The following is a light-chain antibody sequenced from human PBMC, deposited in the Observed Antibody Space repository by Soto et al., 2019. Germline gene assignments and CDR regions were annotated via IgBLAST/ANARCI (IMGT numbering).Light chain of an antibody. CDR1: SSNIGSNT. CDR2: SNN. Sequence: QSVLTQPPSASGTPGQRVTISCSGSSSNIGSNTVNWYQQLPGTAPKLLIYSNNQRPSGVPDRFSGSKSGTSASLAISGLQSEDEAEYYCAAWDDSLNALFGTGTKLTVL. V-gene: IGLV1-44*01. J-gene: IGLJ1*01. CDR3: AAWDDSLNAL.